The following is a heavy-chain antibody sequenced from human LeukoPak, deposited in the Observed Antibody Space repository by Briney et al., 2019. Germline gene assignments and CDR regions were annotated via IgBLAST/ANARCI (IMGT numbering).Heavy chain of an antibody. J-gene: IGHJ6*03. CDR3: ARGATAGYYYYYMDV. D-gene: IGHD5-24*01. V-gene: IGHV1-69*05. Sequence: SVKVSCKASGGTSSSYAISWVRQPPGQGLEWMGGIIPIFGTANYAEKCEGRVTITTDESTSTAYMELSSLRSEDTAVYYCARGATAGYYYYYMDVWGKGTTVTVSS. CDR2: IIPIFGTA. CDR1: GGTSSSYA.